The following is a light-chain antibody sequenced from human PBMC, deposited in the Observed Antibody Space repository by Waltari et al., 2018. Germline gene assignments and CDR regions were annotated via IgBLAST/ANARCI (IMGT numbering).Light chain of an antibody. V-gene: IGLV1-40*01. Sequence: QSVLTQPPSVSGAPGWRVTISCTGSSANIGAGSDVHWYQQLPGTATKLRIRGNSNRPSGVPDRFSGSKPGTSASLAISGLEAEDEADYYSRSYDSSLRGWVFCGGTKLTVL. CDR2: GNS. J-gene: IGLJ3*02. CDR3: RSYDSSLRGWV. CDR1: SANIGAGSD.